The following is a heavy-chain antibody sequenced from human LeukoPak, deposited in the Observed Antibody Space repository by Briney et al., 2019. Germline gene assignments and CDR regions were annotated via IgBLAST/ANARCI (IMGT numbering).Heavy chain of an antibody. CDR3: ARVGRYYYDSSGYYYVPNWFDP. D-gene: IGHD3-22*01. V-gene: IGHV1-69*01. CDR2: IIPIFGTA. CDR1: GGTFSSYA. J-gene: IGHJ5*02. Sequence: SVKVSCKASGGTFSSYAISWARQAPGQGLEWMGGIIPIFGTANYAQKFQGRVTITADESTSTAYMELRSLRSDDTAVYYCARVGRYYYDSSGYYYVPNWFDPWGQGTLATVSS.